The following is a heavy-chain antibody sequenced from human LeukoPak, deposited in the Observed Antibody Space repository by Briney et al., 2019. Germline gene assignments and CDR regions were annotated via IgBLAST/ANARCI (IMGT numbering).Heavy chain of an antibody. J-gene: IGHJ4*02. V-gene: IGHV3-21*01. D-gene: IGHD6-13*01. CDR2: ISSGAYI. CDR1: GFTFSGYS. CDR3: ARAIAAGGVDY. Sequence: GGSLRLSCAASGFTFSGYSMNWVRQAPGKGLEWVSSISSGAYIYYADSVRGRFTISIDNAKNSLYLQMNSLRAEDTAVYYCARAIAAGGVDYWGQGTLVTVSS.